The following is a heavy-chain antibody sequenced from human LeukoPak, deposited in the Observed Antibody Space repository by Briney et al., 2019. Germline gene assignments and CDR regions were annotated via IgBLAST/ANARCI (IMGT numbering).Heavy chain of an antibody. CDR1: GFTVSKNY. CDR3: ARDSLGMSTLDS. CDR2: IYSGGST. V-gene: IGHV3-53*01. J-gene: IGHJ4*02. D-gene: IGHD5/OR15-5a*01. Sequence: GSLRLSCAASGFTVSKNYMSWVRQAPGKGLEWVSVIYSGGSTYYADSVKGRFTISRDSSKNTLYLQMNSLRAEDTAVYYCARDSLGMSTLDSWGQGTLVTVSS.